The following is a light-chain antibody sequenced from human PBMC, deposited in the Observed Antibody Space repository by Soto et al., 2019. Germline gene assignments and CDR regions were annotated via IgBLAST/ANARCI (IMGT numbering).Light chain of an antibody. J-gene: IGLJ2*01. CDR2: EVT. CDR3: SSFARGDTTTVL. V-gene: IGLV2-8*01. CDR1: SSDVAGSDY. Sequence: QSALTQPPSASGSPGQSVTISCTGTSSDVAGSDYVSWYQQHPGKAPKLIIYEVTKRPAGVPDRFSGSKSGNRASLTVSGLQADDESYYYCSSFARGDTTTVLFGGGTKLTVL.